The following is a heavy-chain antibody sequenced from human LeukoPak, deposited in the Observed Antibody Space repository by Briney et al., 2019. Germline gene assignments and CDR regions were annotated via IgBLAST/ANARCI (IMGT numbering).Heavy chain of an antibody. J-gene: IGHJ4*02. V-gene: IGHV1-18*01. CDR1: GYTFTSYG. CDR3: AIVVLDDYGDYGYFDY. D-gene: IGHD4-17*01. Sequence: ASVKVSCKASGYTFTSYGISWVRQAPGQGLEWMGWISAYNGNTNYAQKLQGRVTMTTDTSTSTAYMELRSLRSDDTAVYYCAIVVLDDYGDYGYFDYWGQGTLVTVSS. CDR2: ISAYNGNT.